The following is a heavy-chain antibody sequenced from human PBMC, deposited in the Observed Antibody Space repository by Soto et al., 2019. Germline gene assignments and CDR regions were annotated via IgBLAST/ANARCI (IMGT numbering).Heavy chain of an antibody. CDR2: MNPNSGNT. V-gene: IGHV1-8*01. CDR1: GYTFTSYD. Sequence: QVQLVQSGAEVKKPGASVKVSCKASGYTFTSYDINWVRQATGQGLEWMGWMNPNSGNTGYAQKFQGRVTMTRNTSISTAYMELSSLGSADTAVYYCASRGSVTAGTYYYGMDVWGQGTTVTVSS. CDR3: ASRGSVTAGTYYYGMDV. D-gene: IGHD4-17*01. J-gene: IGHJ6*02.